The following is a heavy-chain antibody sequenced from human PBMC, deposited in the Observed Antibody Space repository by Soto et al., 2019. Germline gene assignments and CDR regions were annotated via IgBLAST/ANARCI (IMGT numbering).Heavy chain of an antibody. CDR3: AGHVVVVPAARAGWFDP. CDR2: IYHSGSP. J-gene: IGHJ5*02. V-gene: IGHV4-4*02. Sequence: KASETLSLTCAVSGGSISSSNWWSWVRQPPGKGLEWIGEIYHSGSPNYNPSLKSRVTLSVDKSKNQFSLKLSSVTAADTAVYYCAGHVVVVPAARAGWFDPWGQGTLVTVSS. D-gene: IGHD2-2*01. CDR1: GGSISSSNW.